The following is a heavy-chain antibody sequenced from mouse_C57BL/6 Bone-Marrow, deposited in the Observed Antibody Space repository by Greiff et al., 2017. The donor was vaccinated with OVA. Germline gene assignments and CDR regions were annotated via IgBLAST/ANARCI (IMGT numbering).Heavy chain of an antibody. CDR1: GFSLTSYG. CDR2: IWSGGST. Sequence: VKVVESGPGLVQPSQSLSITCTVSGFSLTSYGVHWVRQSPGKGLEWLGVIWSGGSTDYNAAFISRLSISQDNSKSQVFFKMNSLQADATAIYYCARNGGYYAMDDWGQGTSVTVSS. D-gene: IGHD1-1*02. CDR3: ARNGGYYAMDD. J-gene: IGHJ4*01. V-gene: IGHV2-2*01.